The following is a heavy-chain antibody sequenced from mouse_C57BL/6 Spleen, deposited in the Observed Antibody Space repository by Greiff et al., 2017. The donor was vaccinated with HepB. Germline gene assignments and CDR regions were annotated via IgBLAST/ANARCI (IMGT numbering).Heavy chain of an antibody. CDR3: AREGGLLPFFDY. J-gene: IGHJ2*01. CDR2: IHPNSGST. V-gene: IGHV1-64*01. CDR1: GYTFTSYW. Sequence: VQLQQPGAELVKPGASVKLSCKASGYTFTSYWMHWVKQRPGQGLEWIGMIHPNSGSTNYNEKFKSKATLTVDKSSSTAYMQLSSLTSEDSAVYYCAREGGLLPFFDYWGQGTTLTVSS. D-gene: IGHD2-3*01.